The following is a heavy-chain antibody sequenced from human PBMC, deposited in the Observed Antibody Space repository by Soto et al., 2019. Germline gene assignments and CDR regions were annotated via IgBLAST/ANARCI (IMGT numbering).Heavy chain of an antibody. CDR1: GFTFSNAW. CDR2: IKSKTDGGTT. CDR3: TTDILAGYSSSPFDY. D-gene: IGHD6-6*01. J-gene: IGHJ4*02. V-gene: IGHV3-15*01. Sequence: GESLKISCAASGFTFSNAWMSWVRQAPGKGLEWVGRIKSKTDGGTTDYAAPVKGRFTISRDDSKNTLYLQMNSLKTEDTAVYYCTTDILAGYSSSPFDYWGQGTLVTVSS.